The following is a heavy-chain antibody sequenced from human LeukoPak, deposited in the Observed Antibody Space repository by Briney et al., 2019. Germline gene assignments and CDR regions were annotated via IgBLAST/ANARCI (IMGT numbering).Heavy chain of an antibody. Sequence: PSETLSLTCTVSGYSISSGYYWGWIRQPPVKGLEWIGYIYYSGSTNYKSSLKSRVTISVDTSKNQFSLKLSSVTAADTAVYYCARTTEGGYSYGYFYYYYMDVWGKGTTVTISS. V-gene: IGHV4-38-2*02. J-gene: IGHJ6*03. CDR1: GYSISSGYY. D-gene: IGHD5-18*01. CDR2: IYYSGST. CDR3: ARTTEGGYSYGYFYYYYMDV.